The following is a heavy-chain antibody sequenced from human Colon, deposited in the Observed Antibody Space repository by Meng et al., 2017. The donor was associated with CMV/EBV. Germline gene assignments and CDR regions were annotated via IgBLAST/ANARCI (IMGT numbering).Heavy chain of an antibody. CDR2: IYISGST. J-gene: IGHJ4*02. CDR3: ARGADTTILHGNYFDS. D-gene: IGHD5-18*01. V-gene: IGHV4-61*02. CDR1: GCSLTGGSCF. Sequence: QVQLQESGPGLVKPSQTPSPPRTVPGCSLTGGSCFWTWIRQPAGKGLEWIGRIYISGSTNYNPSLRSRVTMSLDTSKNQFSLNLNSVTAADTAVYYCARGADTTILHGNYFDSWGQGTLVTVSS.